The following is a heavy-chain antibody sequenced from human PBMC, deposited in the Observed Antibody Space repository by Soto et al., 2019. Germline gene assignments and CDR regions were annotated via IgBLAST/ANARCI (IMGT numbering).Heavy chain of an antibody. CDR2: IFYLGSS. J-gene: IGHJ5*02. V-gene: IGHV4-39*01. CDR1: GDSIISSDSY. Sequence: SEILSLTCTVSGDSIISSDSYWGWVRQPPGKGLEWIGSIFYLGSSYYNPSLKSRVTMSVDTSKNQFSLRLRSVTAADTALYFCARHSLALRKNNWFDPWGQGIMVTVSS. D-gene: IGHD3-3*02. CDR3: ARHSLALRKNNWFDP.